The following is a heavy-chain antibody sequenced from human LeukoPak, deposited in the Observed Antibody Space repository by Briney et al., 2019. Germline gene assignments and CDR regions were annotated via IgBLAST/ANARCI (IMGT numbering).Heavy chain of an antibody. Sequence: ASVKVSCKASGYMFSNFFSSYGITWVRQAPGQGLEWMGIINPSGGSTSYAQKFQGRVTMTRDTSTSTVYMELSSLRSEDTAVYYCAREYCSSTSCYVYYFDYWGQGTLVTVSS. CDR3: AREYCSSTSCYVYYFDY. V-gene: IGHV1-46*01. D-gene: IGHD2-2*01. CDR2: INPSGGST. J-gene: IGHJ4*02. CDR1: GYMFSNFFSSYG.